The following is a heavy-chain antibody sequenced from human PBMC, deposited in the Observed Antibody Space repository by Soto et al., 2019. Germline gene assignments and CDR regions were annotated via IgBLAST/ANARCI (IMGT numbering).Heavy chain of an antibody. V-gene: IGHV3-66*01. Sequence: EVQLVESGGGLVQPGGSLRLSCAASGFTVSSNYMSWVRQAPGKGLEWVSVIYSGGSTYYADSVKGRFTISRDNSKNTLYLQMNSLRAEDTAVYYCARDIPTLWGGDDLYAFDIWGQGTMVTVSS. D-gene: IGHD2-21*02. CDR2: IYSGGST. J-gene: IGHJ3*02. CDR3: ARDIPTLWGGDDLYAFDI. CDR1: GFTVSSNY.